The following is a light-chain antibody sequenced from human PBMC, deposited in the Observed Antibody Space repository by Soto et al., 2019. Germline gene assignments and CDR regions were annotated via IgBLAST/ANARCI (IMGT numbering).Light chain of an antibody. CDR2: ATS. J-gene: IGKJ1*01. Sequence: EIVLTQSPGTLSLSPGETATLSCRASQTVNSDYLAWFQLRPGQAPRLLIFATSRRATDIPDRFSGSGSGTDFTLAIRRLEPEDFAVYYCHQFGYSPRTFGQGTKVDIK. CDR1: QTVNSDY. V-gene: IGKV3-20*01. CDR3: HQFGYSPRT.